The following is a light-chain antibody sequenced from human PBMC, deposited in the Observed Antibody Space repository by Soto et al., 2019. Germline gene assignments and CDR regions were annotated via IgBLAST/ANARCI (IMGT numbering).Light chain of an antibody. CDR3: CSYAGSYTWV. CDR1: SSDVGGYNY. Sequence: QSVLTQPRSVSGSPGQSVTISCSGTSSDVGGYNYVSWYQQHPGKAPKLMMYDVSKRPSGVPDRFSGSKSGNTASLTISGLQAEDEADYYCCSYAGSYTWVFGGGTKRTVL. V-gene: IGLV2-11*01. CDR2: DVS. J-gene: IGLJ3*02.